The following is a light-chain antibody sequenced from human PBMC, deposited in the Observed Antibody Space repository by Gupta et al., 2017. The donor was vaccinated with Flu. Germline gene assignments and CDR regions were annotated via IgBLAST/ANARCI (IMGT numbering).Light chain of an antibody. V-gene: IGLV2-8*01. CDR1: SSDVGYYNY. J-gene: IGLJ1*01. CDR3: SSHTRSSTYV. CDR2: EVS. Sequence: QSALTQPPSASGSPRQSVTISCTGTSSDVGYYNYVSWYQQYPGKAPKVMIYEVSKRPSGVPDRFSGSKSGNTASLTVSGLQADDEADYYCSSHTRSSTYVFGTGTRVTVL.